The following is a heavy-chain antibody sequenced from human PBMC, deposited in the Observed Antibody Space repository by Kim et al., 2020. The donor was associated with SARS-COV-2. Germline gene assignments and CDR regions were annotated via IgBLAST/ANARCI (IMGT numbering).Heavy chain of an antibody. Sequence: DSVKGRFTISRDNSKNTLYLQMNSLRAEDTAVYYCARDLYYGSRSYAFDIWGQGTMVTVSS. V-gene: IGHV3-30*07. D-gene: IGHD3-10*01. CDR3: ARDLYYGSRSYAFDI. J-gene: IGHJ3*02.